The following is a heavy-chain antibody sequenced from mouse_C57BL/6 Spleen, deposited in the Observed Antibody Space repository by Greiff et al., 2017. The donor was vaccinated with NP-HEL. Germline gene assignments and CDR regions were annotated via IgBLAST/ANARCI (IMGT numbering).Heavy chain of an antibody. CDR1: GFSLTSYG. CDR3: ARNYVHWDCWYFDV. CDR2: IWSGGST. D-gene: IGHD4-1*01. J-gene: IGHJ1*03. Sequence: QVQLKESGPGLVQPSQSLSITCTVSGFSLTSYGVHWVRQSPGKGLEWLGVIWSGGSTDYNAAFISRLSISKDNSKSQVFFKMNSLQADDTAIYYCARNYVHWDCWYFDVWGTGTTVTVSS. V-gene: IGHV2-2*01.